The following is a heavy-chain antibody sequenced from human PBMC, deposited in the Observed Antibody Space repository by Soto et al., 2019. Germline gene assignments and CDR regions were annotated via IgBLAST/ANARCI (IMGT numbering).Heavy chain of an antibody. D-gene: IGHD5-18*01. Sequence: PGGSLRLSCAASGFTFSSYAMSWFRQAPGKGLEWVSAISGSGGSTYYADSVKGRFTISRDNSKNTLYLQMNSLRAEDTAVYYCAKPDPPFDTAMVLYWGQGTLVTVSS. J-gene: IGHJ4*02. V-gene: IGHV3-23*01. CDR2: ISGSGGST. CDR1: GFTFSSYA. CDR3: AKPDPPFDTAMVLY.